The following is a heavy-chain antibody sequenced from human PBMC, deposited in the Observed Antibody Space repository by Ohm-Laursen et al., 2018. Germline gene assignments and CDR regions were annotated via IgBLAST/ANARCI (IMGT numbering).Heavy chain of an antibody. CDR2: IDDNGNT. J-gene: IGHJ4*02. CDR1: GDSISGRY. D-gene: IGHD1-26*01. CDR3: AGAPNLYYFDY. V-gene: IGHV4-59*08. Sequence: GTLSLTCTVSGDSISGRYWSWIRQPPGKGLEWIGNIDDNGNTNYNPSLQSRVTISINTPKNQFSLQLRFVTAADTAVYHCAGAPNLYYFDYWGQGTLVTVSS.